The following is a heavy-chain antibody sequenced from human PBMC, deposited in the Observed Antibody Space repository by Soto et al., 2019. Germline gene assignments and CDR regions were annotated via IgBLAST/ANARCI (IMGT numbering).Heavy chain of an antibody. J-gene: IGHJ6*02. CDR1: GYTFTSYG. V-gene: IGHV1-18*01. Sequence: ASVKVSCKASGYTFTSYGISWVRQAPGQGLEWMGWISAYNGNTNYAQKLQGRVTMTTDTSTSTVYMELRSLRSDDTAVYYCARSNYYGSGSYWNDYYYYGMDVWGQGTTVTVSS. CDR2: ISAYNGNT. CDR3: ARSNYYGSGSYWNDYYYYGMDV. D-gene: IGHD3-10*01.